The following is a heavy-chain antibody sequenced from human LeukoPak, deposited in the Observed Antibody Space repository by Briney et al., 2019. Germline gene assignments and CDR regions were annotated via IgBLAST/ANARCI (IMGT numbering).Heavy chain of an antibody. Sequence: SGGSLRLSCAASGFIFDDYSMHWVRQAPGKGLEWVSCISWNGGSIGYADSVKGRFTISRDNDKKYLYLQMNSLRAEDTTLYYCASLQMRYLYYYMDVWGKGTTVTVSS. CDR1: GFIFDDYS. CDR2: ISWNGGSI. V-gene: IGHV3-9*01. CDR3: ASLQMRYLYYYMDV. J-gene: IGHJ6*03. D-gene: IGHD1-1*01.